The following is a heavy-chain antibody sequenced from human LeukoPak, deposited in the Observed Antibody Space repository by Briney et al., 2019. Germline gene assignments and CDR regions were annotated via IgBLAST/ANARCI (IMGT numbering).Heavy chain of an antibody. D-gene: IGHD3-22*01. CDR1: GFTFSDYY. CDR3: ARDSDYYDSSGYLPFDY. V-gene: IGHV3-11*01. J-gene: IGHJ4*02. CDR2: ISSSGSTI. Sequence: GGSLRLSCAASGFTFSDYYMSWIRQAPGKGLEWVSYISSSGSTIYYADSVKGRFTISRDNAKNSLYLQMNSLRAEDTALYYCARDSDYYDSSGYLPFDYWGQGTLVTVSS.